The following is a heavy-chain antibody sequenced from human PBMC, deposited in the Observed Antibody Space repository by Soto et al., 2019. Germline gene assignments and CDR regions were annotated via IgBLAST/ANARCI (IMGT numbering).Heavy chain of an antibody. V-gene: IGHV3-7*01. CDR1: GFTFSSYW. CDR3: ARDSSGWALSSGYYYGMDV. J-gene: IGHJ6*02. D-gene: IGHD6-19*01. Sequence: GGSLRLSCAASGFTFSSYWMSWVRQAPGKGLEWVANIKQDGSEKYYVDSVKGRFTISRDNAKNSLYLQMNSLRAEDTAVYYCARDSSGWALSSGYYYGMDVWGQGTTVTVSS. CDR2: IKQDGSEK.